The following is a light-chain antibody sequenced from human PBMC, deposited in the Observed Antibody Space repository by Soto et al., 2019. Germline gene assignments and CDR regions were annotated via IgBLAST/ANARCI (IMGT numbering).Light chain of an antibody. CDR3: QQYNSYPWT. Sequence: DIQMTQSPSTMSASVGDRVTITCRASQSIGRWLAWYQQKPGKAPNLLIYQAASLESGVPSRFSGSGSGTEFTLPLSSLQPDDFATYYCQQYNSYPWTFGQGTKVEIK. CDR2: QAA. CDR1: QSIGRW. V-gene: IGKV1-5*03. J-gene: IGKJ1*01.